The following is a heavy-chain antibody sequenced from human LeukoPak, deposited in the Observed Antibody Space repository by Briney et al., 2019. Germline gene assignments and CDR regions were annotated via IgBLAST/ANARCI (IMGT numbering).Heavy chain of an antibody. D-gene: IGHD6-19*01. CDR1: GGSISGSY. J-gene: IGHJ3*02. CDR2: IYYNGNT. CDR3: AKGGWSLDI. Sequence: SETLSLTCTVSGGSISGSYWSWIRRSPGKGLEWIGYIYYNGNTDYNPSLRSRLTMSVDTSKNQFSLKLTSVTAADTALYYCAKGGWSLDIWGQGTMVTVSS. V-gene: IGHV4-59*03.